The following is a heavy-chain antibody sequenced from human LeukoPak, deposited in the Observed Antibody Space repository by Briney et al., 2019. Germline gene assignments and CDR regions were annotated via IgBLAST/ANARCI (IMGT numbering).Heavy chain of an antibody. CDR2: INPNSGGT. CDR3: ARDDGISSNFDY. V-gene: IGHV1-2*02. J-gene: IGHJ4*02. D-gene: IGHD2-2*01. Sequence: ASVKVSCKASGYTFTGYYMHWVRQAPGQGLEWMGWINPNSGGTNYAQKFQGRVTMTRDTSISTAYMELSRLRSDGTAVYYCARDDGISSNFDYWGQGTLVTVSS. CDR1: GYTFTGYY.